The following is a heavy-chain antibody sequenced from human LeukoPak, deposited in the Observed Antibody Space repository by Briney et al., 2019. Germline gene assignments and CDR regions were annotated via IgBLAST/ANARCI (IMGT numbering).Heavy chain of an antibody. D-gene: IGHD2-2*01. V-gene: IGHV1-2*02. Sequence: ASVKVSCKASGYTFTGYYIHWVRQAPGQGLEWMGWINPNGGDTNYAQKFQGGVTMTRDTSITTAYMELSSLRSDDTAVYYCARDVGEYCSSTNCYASHYWGQGTLVTVSS. CDR2: INPNGGDT. J-gene: IGHJ4*02. CDR1: GYTFTGYY. CDR3: ARDVGEYCSSTNCYASHY.